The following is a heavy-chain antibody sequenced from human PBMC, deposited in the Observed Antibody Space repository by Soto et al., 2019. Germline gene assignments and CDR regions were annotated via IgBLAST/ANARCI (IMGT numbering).Heavy chain of an antibody. CDR3: TRDLGGPDY. J-gene: IGHJ4*02. CDR2: LSSDGFGA. V-gene: IGHV3-74*03. D-gene: IGHD3-16*01. Sequence: VGSLRVSCADSGFSLSPYWMHWVRQVPGRGLEWVARLSSDGFGAAYADSVKGRFFISRDIARNTLSLQMNSLRADDTAVYYCTRDLGGPDYWGRGTSVTVSS. CDR1: GFSLSPYW.